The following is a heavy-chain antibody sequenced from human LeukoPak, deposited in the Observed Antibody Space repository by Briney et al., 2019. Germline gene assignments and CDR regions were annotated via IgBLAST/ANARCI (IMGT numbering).Heavy chain of an antibody. CDR1: GVSISSSNSY. Sequence: PSETLSLTCTVSGVSISSSNSYWGWIRQPPGKGLEWIGSIYYSGNTYYNESLKSRVTISVDTAKNQFSLKLTSVTAADTAVYYCARQTGSGLFTLPGGQGTLVTVSS. J-gene: IGHJ4*02. V-gene: IGHV4-39*01. D-gene: IGHD3-10*01. CDR2: IYYSGNT. CDR3: ARQTGSGLFTLP.